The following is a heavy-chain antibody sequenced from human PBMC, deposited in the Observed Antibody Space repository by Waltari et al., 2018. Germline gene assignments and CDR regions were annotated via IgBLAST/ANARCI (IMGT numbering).Heavy chain of an antibody. J-gene: IGHJ4*02. D-gene: IGHD3-3*01. Sequence: QVQLQESGPGLVKPSETLSLTCDVSGDSITNYYWNWIRQPPGKELEWIGYIAYNGKTNYNPPLKSRVTISVDTSKTRFSLRLTSVTAADTAVYYCGRSYDFWSGYPVEFWGPGSLVTVSS. CDR3: GRSYDFWSGYPVEF. V-gene: IGHV4-59*01. CDR1: GDSITNYY. CDR2: IAYNGKT.